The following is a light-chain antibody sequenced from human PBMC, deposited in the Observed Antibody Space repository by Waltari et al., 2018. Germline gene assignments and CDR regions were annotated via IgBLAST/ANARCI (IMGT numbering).Light chain of an antibody. CDR3: HQYTTYSGT. CDR2: KAS. J-gene: IGKJ1*01. CDR1: QTITSW. Sequence: DIQMPQSHSTLSASVGEKVTITCRASQTITSWLAWYQQKPGKAPKVLIYKASTLKSGVPSRFSGIGSGTEFILTISSLQPDDFATYSSHQYTTYSGTFGQGTKVEIK. V-gene: IGKV1-5*03.